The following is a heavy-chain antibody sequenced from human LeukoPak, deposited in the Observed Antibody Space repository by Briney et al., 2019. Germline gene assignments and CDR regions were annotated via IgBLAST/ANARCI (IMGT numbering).Heavy chain of an antibody. V-gene: IGHV1-2*04. CDR1: GDTFRRYA. D-gene: IGHD1-26*01. CDR2: INPKSGGT. CDR3: ARDSGWEVVLYASEI. Sequence: ASVKVSCKASGDTFRRYAIVWVRQAPGQGLEWMGWINPKSGGTNYAQKFEGWVTMTRDTSMSTVYMELSRLKSDDTAVYYCARDSGWEVVLYASEIWGQGTMVTVSS. J-gene: IGHJ3*02.